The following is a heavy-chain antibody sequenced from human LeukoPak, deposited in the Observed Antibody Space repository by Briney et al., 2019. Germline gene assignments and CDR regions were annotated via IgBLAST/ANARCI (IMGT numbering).Heavy chain of an antibody. J-gene: IGHJ4*02. CDR2: ISSSGSTI. V-gene: IGHV3-11*01. Sequence: PGGSLRLSCAASGFPFSDFHMSWIRQAPGKGLEWVSYISSSGSTIYYADSVKGRFTISRDNAKNSLYLQMNSLRAEDTAVYYCAKKGYYDGSGYYMYYFDHWGQGTLVTVSS. CDR1: GFPFSDFH. D-gene: IGHD3-22*01. CDR3: AKKGYYDGSGYYMYYFDH.